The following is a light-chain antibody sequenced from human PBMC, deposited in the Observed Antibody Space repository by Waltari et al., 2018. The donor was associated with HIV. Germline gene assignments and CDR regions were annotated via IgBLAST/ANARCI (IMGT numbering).Light chain of an antibody. Sequence: QSVLTQPPSASGTPGQRVTISCSGSRTHIGSTTVYWCKHVPGTAPKLLIYRNNQRPSGVPDRFSVSKSGASASLAISGLRSEDKADYYCAAWDDSLRGSYVFGPGTKVTVL. CDR3: AAWDDSLRGSYV. V-gene: IGLV1-47*01. CDR1: RTHIGSTT. J-gene: IGLJ1*01. CDR2: RNN.